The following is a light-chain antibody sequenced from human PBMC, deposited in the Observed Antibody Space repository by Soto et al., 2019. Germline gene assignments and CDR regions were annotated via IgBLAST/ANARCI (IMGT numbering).Light chain of an antibody. Sequence: DIVMTQSPDSLAVSLGERATINCKSSQSSLYSSNNKNYLAWYQQRPGQPPKLLIYWASTRESGVPDLFSGSGSGTDFTLTITSLQAEDVAVYYCQQYESTPPTFGQGTKLEIK. CDR1: QSSLYSSNNKNY. CDR2: WAS. V-gene: IGKV4-1*01. J-gene: IGKJ2*01. CDR3: QQYESTPPT.